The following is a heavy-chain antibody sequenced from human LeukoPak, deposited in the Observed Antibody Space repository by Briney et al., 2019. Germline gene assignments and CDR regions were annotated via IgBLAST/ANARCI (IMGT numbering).Heavy chain of an antibody. D-gene: IGHD6-19*01. CDR1: GYSSSNYY. CDR3: VAGVQPHRPYQLDD. Sequence: ASVNLTRRRSGYSSSNYYIHWVRQPQAQGLEWMGFIKPTYGNTDYAQQFQGRLSTTTDTSTTTGYMELGSLTSEDTAVYYCVAGVQPHRPYQLDDWGQGTLVSVSS. V-gene: IGHV1-46*01. J-gene: IGHJ4*02. CDR2: IKPTYGNT.